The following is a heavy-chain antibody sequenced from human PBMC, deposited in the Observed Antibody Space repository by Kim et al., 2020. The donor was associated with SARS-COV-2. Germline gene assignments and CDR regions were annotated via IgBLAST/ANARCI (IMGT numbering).Heavy chain of an antibody. Sequence: GGSLRLSCAASGFTFSSYAMSWVRQAPGKGLEWVSAISGSGGSTYYADSVKGRFTISRDNSKNTLYLQMNSLRAEDTAVYYCAKDLEVLVRGELIPLPFDYWGQGTLVTVSS. CDR2: ISGSGGST. V-gene: IGHV3-23*01. CDR1: GFTFSSYA. D-gene: IGHD3-10*01. J-gene: IGHJ4*02. CDR3: AKDLEVLVRGELIPLPFDY.